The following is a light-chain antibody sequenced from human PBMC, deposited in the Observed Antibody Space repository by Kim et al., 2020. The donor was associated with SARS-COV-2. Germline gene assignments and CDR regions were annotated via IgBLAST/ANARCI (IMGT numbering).Light chain of an antibody. V-gene: IGKV1-39*01. CDR1: QTINNY. J-gene: IGKJ4*01. Sequence: DIQMTQFPSSLSASVGDRVTLTCRAGQTINNYLNWYQQKPGKAPKLLVYTTSNLQSGVPSRFSGSGSEREFTLTITNLQPDDFATYYCQQSYIPPRTFGGGTKVDIK. CDR2: TTS. CDR3: QQSYIPPRT.